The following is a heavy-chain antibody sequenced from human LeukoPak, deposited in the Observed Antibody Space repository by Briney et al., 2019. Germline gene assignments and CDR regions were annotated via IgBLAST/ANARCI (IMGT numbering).Heavy chain of an antibody. CDR3: WNDFDI. V-gene: IGHV1-8*01. D-gene: IGHD1-1*01. Sequence: ASVKVSCKASGYTFTSSHINWVRQATGQGLEWMGWINPKSGNTGYAQKFQGRVTMTRNTSISTAYMELSSLRSGDTAVYYCWNDFDIWGQGTMVTVFS. CDR2: INPKSGNT. CDR1: GYTFTSSH. J-gene: IGHJ3*02.